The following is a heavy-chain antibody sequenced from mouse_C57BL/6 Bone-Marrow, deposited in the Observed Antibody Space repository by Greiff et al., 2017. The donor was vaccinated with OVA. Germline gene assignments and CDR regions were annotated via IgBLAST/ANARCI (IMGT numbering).Heavy chain of an antibody. CDR3: AGYYSWFAY. CDR1: GYTFTSYG. D-gene: IGHD2-3*01. V-gene: IGHV1-81*01. CDR2: IYPRSGNT. J-gene: IGHJ3*01. Sequence: VQLQQSGAELARPGASVKLSCKASGYTFTSYGISWVKQRTGQGLEWIGEIYPRSGNTYYNEKFKGKATLTADKSSSTAYMELRSLTSEDSAVYFCAGYYSWFAYWGQGTLGTVSA.